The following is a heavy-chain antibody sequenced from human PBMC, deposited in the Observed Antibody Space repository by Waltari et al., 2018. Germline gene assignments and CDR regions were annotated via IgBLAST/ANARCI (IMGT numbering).Heavy chain of an antibody. D-gene: IGHD2-2*01. CDR3: ARRSSRYAASPELPNYGMDV. J-gene: IGHJ6*02. CDR1: GGSISSSSYY. Sequence: QLQLQESGPGLVKPSETLSLTCTVSGGSISSSSYYWGWIRQPPGKGLEWIGSIYYSGSTYYNPSLKSQVTISVDTSKNQFSLKLSSVTAADTAVYYCARRSSRYAASPELPNYGMDVWGQGTTVTVSS. CDR2: IYYSGST. V-gene: IGHV4-39*01.